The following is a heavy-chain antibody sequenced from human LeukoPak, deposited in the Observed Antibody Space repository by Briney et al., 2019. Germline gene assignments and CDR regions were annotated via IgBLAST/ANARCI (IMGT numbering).Heavy chain of an antibody. Sequence: PGGSLRLSCAASGFTFDDYAMHWVRQAPGKGLEWVSGISWNSGSIGYADSVKGRFTISRDNAKNSLYLQMNSLRAEDTALYYCAKDYGGNLYNWFDPWGQGTLVTVSS. CDR1: GFTFDDYA. CDR3: AKDYGGNLYNWFDP. D-gene: IGHD4-23*01. CDR2: ISWNSGSI. J-gene: IGHJ5*02. V-gene: IGHV3-9*01.